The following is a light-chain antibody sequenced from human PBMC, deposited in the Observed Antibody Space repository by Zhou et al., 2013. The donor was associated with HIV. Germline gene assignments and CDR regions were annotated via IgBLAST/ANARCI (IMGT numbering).Light chain of an antibody. CDR1: QGIRNY. V-gene: IGKV1-27*01. CDR3: QNMTGPIL. CDR2: GAT. J-gene: IGKJ3*01. Sequence: DIQMTQSPSSLSASVGDRVTITCRASQGIRNYLAWYQQKSGRSPELLIYGATTLQSGVPSRFSGSGSATDFTLTISSLQPEDVATYYCQNMTGPILFGPGTKWISN.